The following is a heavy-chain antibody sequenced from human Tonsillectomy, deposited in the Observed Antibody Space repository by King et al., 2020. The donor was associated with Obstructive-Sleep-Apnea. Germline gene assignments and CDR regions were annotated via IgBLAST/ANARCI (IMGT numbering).Heavy chain of an antibody. CDR1: GGSISITNYY. V-gene: IGHV4-39*07. CDR2: VHYSGST. Sequence: QLQESGPGLVKPSETLSLTCTVSGGSISITNYYWAWIRQPPGKGLEWIGGVHYSGSTYYNPSLKSRSTISADTSRNQFSLNLRSLTAADTALYYCATLNPMGYFDSWGQGTLVTVSS. D-gene: IGHD3-10*01. J-gene: IGHJ4*02. CDR3: ATLNPMGYFDS.